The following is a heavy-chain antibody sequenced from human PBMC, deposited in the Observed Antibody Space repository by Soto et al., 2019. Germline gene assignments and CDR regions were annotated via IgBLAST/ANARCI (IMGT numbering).Heavy chain of an antibody. Sequence: QVQLVESGGGVVQPGRSLRLSCAASGFTFSNYGMHWVRQAPGKGLEWVAVIWYDGSNKYYADSVKGRFTISRDTSKNTLYLQMNSLRAEDTAVYYFARDPSGSIGWFDPWGQGTLVTVSS. CDR3: ARDPSGSIGWFDP. D-gene: IGHD3-3*02. V-gene: IGHV3-33*01. CDR2: IWYDGSNK. J-gene: IGHJ5*02. CDR1: GFTFSNYG.